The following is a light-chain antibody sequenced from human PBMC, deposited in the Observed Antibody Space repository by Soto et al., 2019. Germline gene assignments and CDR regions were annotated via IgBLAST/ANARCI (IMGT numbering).Light chain of an antibody. J-gene: IGLJ3*02. Sequence: QSVLTQPPSVSGAPGQRVTISCTGNNSNLGAGYDVHWYQQLPGAAPKLVIFGNRNRPSGVPERFSGSKSGTSASLTITGLQAEDEADYYCSSYTTSSTRVFGGGTQLTVL. CDR3: SSYTTSSTRV. CDR2: GNR. V-gene: IGLV1-40*01. CDR1: NSNLGAGYD.